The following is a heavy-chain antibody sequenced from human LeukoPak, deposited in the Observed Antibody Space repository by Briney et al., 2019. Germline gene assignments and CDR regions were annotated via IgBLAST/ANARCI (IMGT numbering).Heavy chain of an antibody. Sequence: GRSLRLSCAASGFTFDDYAMHWVRRAPGKGLEWVSGISWNSGSIGYADSVKGRFTISRDNAKNSLYLQMNSLRAEDTALYYCAKDRRRRDGYSPFDYWGQGTLVTVSS. CDR2: ISWNSGSI. V-gene: IGHV3-9*01. J-gene: IGHJ4*02. CDR1: GFTFDDYA. CDR3: AKDRRRRDGYSPFDY. D-gene: IGHD5-24*01.